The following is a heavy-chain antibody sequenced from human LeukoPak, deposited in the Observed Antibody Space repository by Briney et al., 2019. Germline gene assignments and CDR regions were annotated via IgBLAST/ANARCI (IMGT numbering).Heavy chain of an antibody. V-gene: IGHV4-38-2*01. Sequence: SETLSLTCAVSGYSISSGYYWGWIRQPPGKGLEWIASIYHSGSTYYNPSLKSRVTISIDTSKNQFSLKLSSVTAADTAVYYCARGRGGPDYWGQGTLVTVSS. D-gene: IGHD3-10*01. J-gene: IGHJ4*02. CDR1: GYSISSGYY. CDR2: IYHSGST. CDR3: ARGRGGPDY.